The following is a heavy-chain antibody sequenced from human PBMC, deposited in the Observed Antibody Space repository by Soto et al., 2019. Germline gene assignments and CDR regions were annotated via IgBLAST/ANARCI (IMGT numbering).Heavy chain of an antibody. Sequence: GGSLRLSCAASGFSFSEFYMSWIRQAPGKGLEWVSYISASGDTKHYADSVKGRFTISRDNAKNSLYLDINSLRAEDTAVYYCAWRRGSSGYDLDFWGQGTLVTVSS. CDR3: AWRRGSSGYDLDF. J-gene: IGHJ4*02. V-gene: IGHV3-11*01. CDR2: ISASGDTK. D-gene: IGHD5-12*01. CDR1: GFSFSEFY.